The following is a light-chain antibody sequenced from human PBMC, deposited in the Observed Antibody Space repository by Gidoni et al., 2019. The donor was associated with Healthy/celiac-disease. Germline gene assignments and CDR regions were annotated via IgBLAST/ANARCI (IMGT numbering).Light chain of an antibody. Sequence: IVLTQSPATLSLSPGERATLSCRATQSVSSYLAWYQQKPGQSPRLLIYDASNRATGIPARFSGSGSGTDFTLTISSIEPEDFAVYYCQQRSDWPPTITFGQGTRLEIK. CDR3: QQRSDWPPTIT. CDR1: QSVSSY. J-gene: IGKJ5*01. CDR2: DAS. V-gene: IGKV3-11*01.